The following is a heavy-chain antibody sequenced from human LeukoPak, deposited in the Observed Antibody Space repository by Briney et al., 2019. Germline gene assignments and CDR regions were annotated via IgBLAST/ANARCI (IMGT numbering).Heavy chain of an antibody. CDR3: ACDRDYYDSSGYYNY. CDR1: GFTFSNYW. Sequence: QPGGSLSLSCAASGFTFSNYWMHWVRNGPGKGLVWVSRINGDGSGTIYADSVQGRFTISRDNAKNTLYLQMNSLRAEDTAVYYCACDRDYYDSSGYYNYWGQGTLVTVSS. V-gene: IGHV3-74*01. CDR2: INGDGSGT. D-gene: IGHD3-22*01. J-gene: IGHJ4*02.